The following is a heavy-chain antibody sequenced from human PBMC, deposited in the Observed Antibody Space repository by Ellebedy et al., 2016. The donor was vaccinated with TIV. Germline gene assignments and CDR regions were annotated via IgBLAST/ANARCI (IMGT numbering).Heavy chain of an antibody. V-gene: IGHV4-39*01. Sequence: SETLSLTCTVSGDSISSEKYYWAWVRQSPGKGLEWIGHIVASGATDYNPSLKTRVTMSVETSKNHLSLDLSSVTAADSAVYFCARQGSKDALDIWGQGTLVTVSS. CDR3: ARQGSKDALDI. CDR2: IVASGAT. J-gene: IGHJ3*02. CDR1: GDSISSEKYY.